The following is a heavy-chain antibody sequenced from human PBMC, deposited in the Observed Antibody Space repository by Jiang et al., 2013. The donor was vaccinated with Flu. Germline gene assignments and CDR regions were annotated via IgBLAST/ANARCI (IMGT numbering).Heavy chain of an antibody. CDR2: IIPIFGTA. V-gene: IGHV1-69*01. CDR3: ARDADYYDSSGYYIRGYFDY. J-gene: IGHJ4*02. Sequence: TFSSYAISWVRQAPGQGLEWMGGIIPIFGTANYAQKFQGRVTITADESTSTAYMELSSLRSEDTAVYYCARDADYYDSSGYYIRGYFDYWGQGTLVTVSS. CDR1: TFSSYA. D-gene: IGHD3-22*01.